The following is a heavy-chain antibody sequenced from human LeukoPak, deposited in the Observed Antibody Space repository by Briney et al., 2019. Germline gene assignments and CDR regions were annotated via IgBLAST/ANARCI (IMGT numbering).Heavy chain of an antibody. CDR2: ISGSGDST. CDR3: ARRSGIAVAGAFDY. D-gene: IGHD6-19*01. V-gene: IGHV3-23*01. CDR1: GFTFSSYA. Sequence: GGSLRLSCAASGFTFSSYAMSWVRQAPGKGLEWVSGISGSGDSTYYADSVKGRFTISRDNSKNTLYLQMNSLRAEDTAVYYCARRSGIAVAGAFDYWGQGTLVTVSS. J-gene: IGHJ4*02.